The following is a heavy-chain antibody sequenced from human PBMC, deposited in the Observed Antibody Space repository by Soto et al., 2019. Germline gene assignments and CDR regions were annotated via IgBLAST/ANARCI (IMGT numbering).Heavy chain of an antibody. J-gene: IGHJ3*02. Sequence: PSETLSLTCTVSGGSISSGGYYWSWIRQHPGKGLEWIGYIYYSGSTYYNPSLKSRVTISVDTSKNQFSLKLSSVTAADTAVYCCARVWDWSGYYVDAFDIWGQGTMVTVSS. V-gene: IGHV4-31*03. D-gene: IGHD3-3*01. CDR2: IYYSGST. CDR3: ARVWDWSGYYVDAFDI. CDR1: GGSISSGGYY.